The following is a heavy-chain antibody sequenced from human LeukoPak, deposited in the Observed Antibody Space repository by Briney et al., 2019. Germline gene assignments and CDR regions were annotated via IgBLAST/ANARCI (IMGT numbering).Heavy chain of an antibody. D-gene: IGHD3-10*01. CDR3: ARDSYYYGSGSLFDY. CDR2: IYTSGST. CDR1: GGSIGSYY. Sequence: PSETLSLTCTVSGGSIGSYYWSWIRQPAGKGLEWIGRIYTSGSTNYNPSLKSRVTMSVDTSKNQFSLKLSSVTAADTAVYYCARDSYYYGSGSLFDYWGQGTLVTVSS. J-gene: IGHJ4*02. V-gene: IGHV4-4*07.